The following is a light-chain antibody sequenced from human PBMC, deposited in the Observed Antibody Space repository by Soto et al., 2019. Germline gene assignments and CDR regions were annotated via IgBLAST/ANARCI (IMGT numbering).Light chain of an antibody. V-gene: IGLV2-14*01. CDR3: SSYTSDTTVL. CDR2: EVS. J-gene: IGLJ2*01. Sequence: QSALTQPAPVSGSPGQSITISCTGTSGDVGGYNYVSWYQQHPGRVPKPIIYEVSKRPSGVSNRCCGSKSGNTASLTISGLQGEDQSHYYCSSYTSDTTVLCGGGTKVTVL. CDR1: SGDVGGYNY.